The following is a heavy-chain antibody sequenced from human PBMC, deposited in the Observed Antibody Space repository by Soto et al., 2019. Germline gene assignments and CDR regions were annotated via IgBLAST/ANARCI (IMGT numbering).Heavy chain of an antibody. D-gene: IGHD1-26*01. CDR3: ARKNSGTYALDY. Sequence: QITLKESGPTLVKPTQTLTLTCTFSGFSLSASGVGVGWFRQPPGKALEWLAVIYWDDTKTYSPSLESRLTVTQDTSKSQVVLTMTNMDPVDTATYCCARKNSGTYALDYWGQGVLVTVSS. CDR2: IYWDDTK. J-gene: IGHJ4*02. CDR1: GFSLSASGVG. V-gene: IGHV2-5*02.